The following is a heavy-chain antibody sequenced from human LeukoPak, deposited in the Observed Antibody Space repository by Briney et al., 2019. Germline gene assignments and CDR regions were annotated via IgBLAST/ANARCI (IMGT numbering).Heavy chain of an antibody. CDR1: GISFSSYW. J-gene: IGHJ4*02. CDR3: ASSHDSSGND. CDR2: IKYDGTHK. D-gene: IGHD3-22*01. Sequence: GGSLRLSCVASGISFSSYWMAWVRQAPGKGLEWVANIKYDGTHKSYADSVKGRFNISRDNAKNSLFLEMNSLRADDTAVYFCASSHDSSGNDWGQGTLVTVSS. V-gene: IGHV3-7*01.